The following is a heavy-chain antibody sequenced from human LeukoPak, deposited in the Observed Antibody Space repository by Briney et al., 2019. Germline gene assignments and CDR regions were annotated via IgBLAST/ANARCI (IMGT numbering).Heavy chain of an antibody. CDR1: GGSISGFY. J-gene: IGHJ5*01. CDR2: ISYSGST. D-gene: IGHD1-26*01. V-gene: IGHV4-59*08. Sequence: KSSETLSLTCTVSGGSISGFYWSWIRQPPGKGLEWIGFISYSGSTNYNPSLKSRVTISLDTSKNQFSLKLNSVTAADTAVYYCARHADGGTYPLDSWGPGTLVTVSS. CDR3: ARHADGGTYPLDS.